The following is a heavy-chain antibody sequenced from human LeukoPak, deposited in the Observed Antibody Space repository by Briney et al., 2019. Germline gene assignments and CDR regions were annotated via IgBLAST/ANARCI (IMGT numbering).Heavy chain of an antibody. D-gene: IGHD3-22*01. J-gene: IGHJ4*02. Sequence: PSETLSLTCAVSGGSISSSNWWSWVRQSPGKGLRWIGEIYHSGGTNYNPSLKSRVTVSVDKSNNQFSLKLSSVTAADTAVYYCARWGSGFFDFWGQGSLVTVSS. V-gene: IGHV4-4*02. CDR3: ARWGSGFFDF. CDR1: GGSISSSNW. CDR2: IYHSGGT.